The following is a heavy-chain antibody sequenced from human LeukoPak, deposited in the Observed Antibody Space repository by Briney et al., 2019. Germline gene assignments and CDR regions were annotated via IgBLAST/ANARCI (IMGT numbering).Heavy chain of an antibody. CDR3: AKDSSRGDRARGLRNWFDP. J-gene: IGHJ5*02. CDR1: GFTFDDYA. CDR2: ISWNSGSI. D-gene: IGHD2-21*02. Sequence: PGRSLRLSCAASGFTFDDYAMHWVRQAPGKGQEWVSGISWNSGSIGYADSVKGRFTISRDNAKNSLYLQMNSLRAEDTALYYCAKDSSRGDRARGLRNWFDPWGQGTLVTVSS. V-gene: IGHV3-9*01.